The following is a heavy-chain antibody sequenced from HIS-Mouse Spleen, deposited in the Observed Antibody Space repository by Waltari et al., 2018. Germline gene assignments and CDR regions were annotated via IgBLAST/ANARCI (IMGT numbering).Heavy chain of an antibody. D-gene: IGHD6-13*01. CDR1: CGSISSSSYY. V-gene: IGHV4-39*07. CDR2: IYYRGST. CDR3: AREIPYSSSWYDWYFDL. J-gene: IGHJ2*01. Sequence: QLQLQELGPGLVKPSETLSLTCTVSCGSISSSSYYCGWIRQPPGKGLEWIGSIYYRGSTSYNPSLKSRVTISVDTSKNQFSLKLSSVTAADTAVYYCAREIPYSSSWYDWYFDLWGRGTLVTVSS.